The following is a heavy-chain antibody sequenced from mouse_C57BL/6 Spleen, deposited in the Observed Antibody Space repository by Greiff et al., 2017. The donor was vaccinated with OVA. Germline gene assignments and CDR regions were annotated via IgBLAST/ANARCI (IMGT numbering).Heavy chain of an antibody. CDR2: ISSGGDYI. V-gene: IGHV5-9-1*02. CDR1: GFTFSSYA. J-gene: IGHJ1*03. Sequence: EVKLMESGEGLVKPGGSLKLSCAASGFTFSSYAMSWVRQTPEKRLEWVAYISSGGDYIYYADTVKGRFTISRDNARNTLYLQMSSLKSEDTAMYYCTSIYYDYDEGWYFDVWGTGTTVTVSS. CDR3: TSIYYDYDEGWYFDV. D-gene: IGHD2-4*01.